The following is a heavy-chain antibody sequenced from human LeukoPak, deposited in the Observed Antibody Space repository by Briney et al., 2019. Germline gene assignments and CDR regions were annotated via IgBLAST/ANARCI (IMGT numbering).Heavy chain of an antibody. Sequence: GRSLRLSCAASGFTFSSYGMHWVRQAPGKGLEWVAVISYDGGTEYYADSVKGRFTISRDKSKNTLYLQMNSLTTEDTAVYYCAKTSRGRWVDWGMDVWGQGTAVTVSS. D-gene: IGHD6-25*01. CDR2: ISYDGGTE. CDR3: AKTSRGRWVDWGMDV. V-gene: IGHV3-30*18. J-gene: IGHJ6*02. CDR1: GFTFSSYG.